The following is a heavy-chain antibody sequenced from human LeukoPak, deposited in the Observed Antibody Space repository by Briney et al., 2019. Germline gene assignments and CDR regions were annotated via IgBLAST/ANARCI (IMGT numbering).Heavy chain of an antibody. CDR3: ERDRNYDSSGYFSYYYYYGMDV. V-gene: IGHV1-3*01. D-gene: IGHD3-22*01. J-gene: IGHJ6*02. Sequence: ASVKVSCKASGYTFTSYAMHWVRQAPGQRLEWMGWINAGNGNTKYSQKFQGRVTITRDTSASTAYMELSSLRSEDTAVYYCERDRNYDSSGYFSYYYYYGMDVWGQGTTVTVSS. CDR2: INAGNGNT. CDR1: GYTFTSYA.